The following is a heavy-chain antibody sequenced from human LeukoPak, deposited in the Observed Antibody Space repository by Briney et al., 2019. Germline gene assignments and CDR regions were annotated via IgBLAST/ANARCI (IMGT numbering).Heavy chain of an antibody. V-gene: IGHV3-7*05. CDR2: IKYDESEK. CDR1: GFTFSSSW. J-gene: IGHJ4*02. Sequence: GGSLRLSCAASGFTFSSSWMSWLRQAPGKGLEWVANIKYDESEKYYVDSVKGRFTISRDNAKNSLYLRMDTLRAEDTAVYYCARDGSGYSSHWGRGTLVTVSS. CDR3: ARDGSGYSSH. D-gene: IGHD6-19*01.